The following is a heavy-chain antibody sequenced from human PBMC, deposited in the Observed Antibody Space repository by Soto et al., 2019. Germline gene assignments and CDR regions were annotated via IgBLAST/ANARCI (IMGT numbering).Heavy chain of an antibody. D-gene: IGHD2-2*01. Sequence: PSETLSLTCTVSGGSISSGDYYWSWIRQPPGKGLEWIGYIYYSGSTYYNPSLKSRVTISVDTSKNQFSLKLSSVTAADTAVYYCARAEYQLYYYYGMDVWGQGTTVTVSS. V-gene: IGHV4-30-4*01. J-gene: IGHJ6*02. CDR1: GGSISSGDYY. CDR2: IYYSGST. CDR3: ARAEYQLYYYYGMDV.